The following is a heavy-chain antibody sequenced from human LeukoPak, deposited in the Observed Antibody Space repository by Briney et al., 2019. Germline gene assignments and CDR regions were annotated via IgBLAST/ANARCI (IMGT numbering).Heavy chain of an antibody. D-gene: IGHD1-26*01. J-gene: IGHJ6*03. CDR3: ARGPMGATNGRYYYYYMDV. V-gene: IGHV4-59*01. Sequence: SETLSLTCTVSGGSISSYYWSWIRQPPGKGLEWIGYIYYSGSTNYNPSLKSRVTISVDTSKNQFSLKLSSVTAADTAVYYCARGPMGATNGRYYYYYMDVWGKGTTVTVSS. CDR1: GGSISSYY. CDR2: IYYSGST.